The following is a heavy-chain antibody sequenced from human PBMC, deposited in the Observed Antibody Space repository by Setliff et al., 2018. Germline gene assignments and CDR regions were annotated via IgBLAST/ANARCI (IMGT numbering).Heavy chain of an antibody. CDR3: AICRYQVPYNY. Sequence: SETLSLTCAVSGGSINSGSHYWSFMRQPAGKGLEWIGHIYSSGSINYNPSLKSRVTISVDASRNQFSLKVSSVTAADTAVYYCAICRYQVPYNYWGQGSLVTVSS. J-gene: IGHJ4*02. V-gene: IGHV4-61*09. CDR1: GGSINSGSHY. D-gene: IGHD2-2*01. CDR2: IYSSGSI.